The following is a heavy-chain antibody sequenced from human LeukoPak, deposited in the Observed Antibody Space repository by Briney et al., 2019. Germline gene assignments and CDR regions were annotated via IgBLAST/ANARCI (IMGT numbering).Heavy chain of an antibody. CDR3: ARVAYSSSWPDY. Sequence: GGSLRLSCAASGFTFSSYAMHGVRQAPGKGLEWVAVISYDGSNKYYADSVKGRFTISRDNSKNTLYLQMNSLRAEDTAVYYCARVAYSSSWPDYWGQGTLVTVSS. J-gene: IGHJ4*02. D-gene: IGHD6-13*01. CDR2: ISYDGSNK. CDR1: GFTFSSYA. V-gene: IGHV3-30-3*01.